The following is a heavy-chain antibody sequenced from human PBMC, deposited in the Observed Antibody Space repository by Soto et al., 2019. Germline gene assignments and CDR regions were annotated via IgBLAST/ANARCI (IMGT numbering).Heavy chain of an antibody. J-gene: IGHJ5*02. CDR2: MNPNSGNT. D-gene: IGHD2-2*01. V-gene: IGHV1-8*01. CDR3: ARGNYCSSPSCYEGPFDP. Sequence: QVQLVQSGAEVKKPGASVKVSCKASGYTFTSYDINWVRQATGQVLEWLGWMNPNSGNTGYAQKFQGRGTITGNNSISTAYMELSSLRSEDTAVYYCARGNYCSSPSCYEGPFDPWGQGPLVTVSS. CDR1: GYTFTSYD.